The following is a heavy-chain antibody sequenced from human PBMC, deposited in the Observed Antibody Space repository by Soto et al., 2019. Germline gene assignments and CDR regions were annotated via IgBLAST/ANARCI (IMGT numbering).Heavy chain of an antibody. CDR3: ARGGYCSDGDCLYYFDS. J-gene: IGHJ4*02. V-gene: IGHV1-8*01. CDR1: GDTFTSYD. D-gene: IGHD2-15*01. CDR2: MNPSTGNT. Sequence: QVQLVQSGAEVKKPGASVKVSCKASGDTFTSYDINWVRQATGQGLEWMGRMNPSTGNTDYARKFQGRVTMTRNTSITTAYMELSSLRFEDTAVYYCARGGYCSDGDCLYYFDSWGQGTLVTVSS.